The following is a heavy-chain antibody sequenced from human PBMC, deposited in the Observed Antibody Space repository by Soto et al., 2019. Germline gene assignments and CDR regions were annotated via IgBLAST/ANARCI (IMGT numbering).Heavy chain of an antibody. D-gene: IGHD2-21*01. Sequence: GGSLSLACAASGFAVSSYSVHWVRQAPGKGLEWVAAMSLDGNSRYFADSVKGRFTISRDSSKNTWSLQMNSLGAEDSAVYYCTRGRSVIANNDFEYWGQGTQVTVSS. CDR1: GFAVSSYS. CDR2: MSLDGNSR. V-gene: IGHV3-30-3*01. CDR3: TRGRSVIANNDFEY. J-gene: IGHJ4*02.